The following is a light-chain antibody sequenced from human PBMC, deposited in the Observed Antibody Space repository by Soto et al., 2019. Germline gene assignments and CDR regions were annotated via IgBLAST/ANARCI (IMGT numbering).Light chain of an antibody. J-gene: IGKJ1*01. Sequence: EIVLTQSPGTLSLSPGERATLSCRASQSVSSSYLAWYQQKPGQAPRLLIFGASTRATGIPARFSGSVSGTEFTLTISSLQSEDFAVYYGQQYNNWPPWTFGQGTKVDIK. V-gene: IGKV3-15*01. CDR3: QQYNNWPPWT. CDR2: GAS. CDR1: QSVSSSY.